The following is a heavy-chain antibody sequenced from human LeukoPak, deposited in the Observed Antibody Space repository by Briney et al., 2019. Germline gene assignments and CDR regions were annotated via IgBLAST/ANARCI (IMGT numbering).Heavy chain of an antibody. J-gene: IGHJ4*02. CDR2: ISSDSRTI. CDR1: GFAFSSSS. D-gene: IGHD7-27*01. CDR3: AREIRWGSVDY. V-gene: IGHV3-48*04. Sequence: GGSLRLSCAASGFAFSSSSMNWVRQAPGKGLEWVSYISSDSRTIYYADSVKGRFTISRDNAKNALYLQMNSLRAEDTAVYYCAREIRWGSVDYWGQGTLVTVSS.